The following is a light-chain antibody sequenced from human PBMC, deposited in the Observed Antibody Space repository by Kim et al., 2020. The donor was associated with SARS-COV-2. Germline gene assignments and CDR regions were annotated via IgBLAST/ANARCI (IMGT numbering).Light chain of an antibody. CDR1: QSISSW. CDR3: QQYNSYSWT. V-gene: IGKV1-5*03. CDR2: KAS. J-gene: IGKJ2*01. Sequence: DIQMTQSPSTLSASVGDRVTITCRASQSISSWLAWYQQKPGKAPKLLIYKASSLESGVPSRFGGSGSGTEFTLTISSLQPDDFATYYCQQYNSYSWTFGQGTKLEI.